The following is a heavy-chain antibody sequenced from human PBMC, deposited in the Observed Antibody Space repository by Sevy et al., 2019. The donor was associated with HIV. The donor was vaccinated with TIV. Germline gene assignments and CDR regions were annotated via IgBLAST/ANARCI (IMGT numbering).Heavy chain of an antibody. V-gene: IGHV3-30*02. CDR1: GFTFNFNG. CDR2: IWHNGSNK. CDR3: ARETDNSARWLDP. Sequence: GGPLRLSCAAPGFTFNFNGIHWVRKAPGKGLGGVAFIWHNGSNKIMADSVKGRFTISRDNSKNTLFLQMNSLTVEDTAVYYCARETDNSARWLDPWGQGTLVTVSS. D-gene: IGHD4-4*01. J-gene: IGHJ5*02.